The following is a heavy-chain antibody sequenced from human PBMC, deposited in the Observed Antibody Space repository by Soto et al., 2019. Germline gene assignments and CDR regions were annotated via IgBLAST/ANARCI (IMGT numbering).Heavy chain of an antibody. CDR1: GFTFSSSA. J-gene: IGHJ3*01. D-gene: IGHD4-17*01. Sequence: SVKVSCKASGFTFSSSAVQWVRQTRGQRLEWKAWIVVGSGNTNRPQKFQGRVTVTRDMSTSTAYMELSSLRSEDTAVYYCAADRAGDSDAFDLWG. CDR2: IVVGSGNT. V-gene: IGHV1-58*01. CDR3: AADRAGDSDAFDL.